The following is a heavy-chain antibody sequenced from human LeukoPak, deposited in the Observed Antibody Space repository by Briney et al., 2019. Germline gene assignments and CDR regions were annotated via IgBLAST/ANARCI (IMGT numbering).Heavy chain of an antibody. Sequence: ASVKVSCKASGYTFTGYFMHWVRQAPGQGLGWMGWINPNRGATNYAQKFQGRGTMTRDTSITTAYMELSTLTADDTAVYYCARVSLPAYFSLNLDYWGQGTLLTVTS. V-gene: IGHV1-2*02. CDR2: INPNRGAT. CDR3: ARVSLPAYFSLNLDY. D-gene: IGHD3-9*01. CDR1: GYTFTGYF. J-gene: IGHJ4*02.